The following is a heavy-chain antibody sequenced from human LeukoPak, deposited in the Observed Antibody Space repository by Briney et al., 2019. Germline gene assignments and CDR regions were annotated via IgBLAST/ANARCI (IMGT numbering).Heavy chain of an antibody. V-gene: IGHV3-23*01. CDR1: GFTFSSYG. Sequence: QSGGSLRLSCAASGFTFSSYGMSWVRQAPGKGLEWVSAISGSGGSTYYADSVKGRFTISRDNSKNTLYLQMNSLRAEDTAVYYCAKERDIVVVPAAHFDYWGQGTLVTVSS. CDR2: ISGSGGST. D-gene: IGHD2-2*01. J-gene: IGHJ4*02. CDR3: AKERDIVVVPAAHFDY.